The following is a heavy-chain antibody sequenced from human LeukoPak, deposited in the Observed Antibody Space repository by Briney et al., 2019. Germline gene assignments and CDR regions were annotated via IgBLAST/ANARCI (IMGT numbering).Heavy chain of an antibody. CDR3: AREAPPGIAVAGTRTDAFDI. Sequence: ASVKVSCKASGYTFTGYYMHWVRQAPGQGLEWMGWINPNSGGTNYAQKFQGRVTMTRDTSISTAYMELSRLRSDDTAVYYCAREAPPGIAVAGTRTDAFDIWGQGTMVTVSS. V-gene: IGHV1-2*02. CDR2: INPNSGGT. D-gene: IGHD6-19*01. CDR1: GYTFTGYY. J-gene: IGHJ3*02.